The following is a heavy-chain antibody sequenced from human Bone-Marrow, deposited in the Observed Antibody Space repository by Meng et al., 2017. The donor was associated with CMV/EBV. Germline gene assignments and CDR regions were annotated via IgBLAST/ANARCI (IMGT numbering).Heavy chain of an antibody. J-gene: IGHJ4*02. CDR1: GFDFSSYW. CDR3: ARDIRWNYGPGY. D-gene: IGHD1-7*01. V-gene: IGHV3-7*01. Sequence: GESLKISCAASGFDFSSYWMSWVRQAPGKGPEWVANIKQDGSEIHYVDSVEGRFTISRDNAQNSLYLQMNSLRAEDTAVYYCARDIRWNYGPGYWGQGTLVTVSS. CDR2: IKQDGSEI.